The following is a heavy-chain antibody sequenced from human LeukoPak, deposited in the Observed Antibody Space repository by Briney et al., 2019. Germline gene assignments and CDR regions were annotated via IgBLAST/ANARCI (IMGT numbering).Heavy chain of an antibody. D-gene: IGHD3-22*01. CDR2: IKKDGSEK. V-gene: IGHV3-7*01. CDR1: GFTFGDYA. Sequence: PGGSLRLSCTASGFTFGDYAMSWFRQAPGKGLEWVANIKKDGSEKDYVDSVKGRFTISRDNAKNSMYLQMNSLRAEDTAVYYCARVTFSYDSSGYRIPNFDYWGQGTLVTVSS. J-gene: IGHJ4*02. CDR3: ARVTFSYDSSGYRIPNFDY.